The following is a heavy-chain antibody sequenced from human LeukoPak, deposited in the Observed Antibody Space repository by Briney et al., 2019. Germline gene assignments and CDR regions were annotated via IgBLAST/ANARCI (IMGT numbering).Heavy chain of an antibody. CDR2: IGTAGDT. J-gene: IGHJ4*02. CDR1: GFTFSSYD. CDR3: ARARRYYYDSSGSRDHYFDY. V-gene: IGHV3-13*01. Sequence: GGSLRLSCAASGFTFSSYDMHWVRQATGKGLEWVSAIGTAGDTYYPGSVKGRFTISRENAKNSLYLQMNSLRAGDTAVYYCARARRYYYDSSGSRDHYFDYWGQGTLVTVSS. D-gene: IGHD3-22*01.